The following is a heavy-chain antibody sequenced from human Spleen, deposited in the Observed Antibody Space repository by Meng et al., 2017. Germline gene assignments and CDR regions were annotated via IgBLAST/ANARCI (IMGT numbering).Heavy chain of an antibody. V-gene: IGHV3-73*01. CDR1: GVTISGSD. CDR3: ARGPEYYYDSSGTYDY. J-gene: IGHJ4*02. Sequence: GESLKISCVVSGVTISGSDIHWVRQASGKGLEWVGRIGSTRKNYATAYAASMRGKFTISRDDSKNTAYLQMNSLRGDDTAVYYCARGPEYYYDSSGTYDYWGQGTLVTVSS. D-gene: IGHD3-22*01. CDR2: IGSTRKNYAT.